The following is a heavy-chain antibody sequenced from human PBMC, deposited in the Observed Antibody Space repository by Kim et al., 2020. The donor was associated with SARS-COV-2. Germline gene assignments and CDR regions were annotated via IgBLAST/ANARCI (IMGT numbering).Heavy chain of an antibody. D-gene: IGHD5-12*01. CDR1: GYTFTSYG. CDR2: ISAYNGNT. J-gene: IGHJ4*02. V-gene: IGHV1-18*04. CDR3: ARDFSGYDPFDY. Sequence: ASVKVSCKASGYTFTSYGISWVRQAPVQGLEWMGWISAYNGNTNYAQKLQGRVTMTTDTSTSTAYMELRSLRSDDTAVYYCARDFSGYDPFDYWGQGTLVTVSS.